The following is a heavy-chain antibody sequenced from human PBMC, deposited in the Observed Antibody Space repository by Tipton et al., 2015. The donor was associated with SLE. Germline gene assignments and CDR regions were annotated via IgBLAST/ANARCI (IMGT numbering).Heavy chain of an antibody. V-gene: IGHV4-31*03. D-gene: IGHD3-22*01. CDR2: IYYSGST. Sequence: TLSLTCTVSGGSISSGGYYWSWIRQHPGKGLEWIGYIYYSGSTYYNPSLKSRVTISVDTSKNQFSLKLSSVTAADTAVYYCARANTYYYDSSGYYKAFDIWGQGTMVTVSS. J-gene: IGHJ3*02. CDR1: GGSISSGGYY. CDR3: ARANTYYYDSSGYYKAFDI.